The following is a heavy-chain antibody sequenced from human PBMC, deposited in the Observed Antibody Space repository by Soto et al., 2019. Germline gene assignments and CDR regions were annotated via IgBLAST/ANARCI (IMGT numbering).Heavy chain of an antibody. D-gene: IGHD5-18*01. V-gene: IGHV4-31*03. CDR3: ARDRLMATAGTARHYFGLDV. J-gene: IGHJ6*02. Sequence: SETLSLTCTVSGGSIRSGGYYWSWVRQNPRRGLEWIGNIYYSGNTYYNPSLKSRLTISVDTSKNQFSLNLSSVTAADTAVYYCARDRLMATAGTARHYFGLDVWGQGTTVTAP. CDR1: GGSIRSGGYY. CDR2: IYYSGNT.